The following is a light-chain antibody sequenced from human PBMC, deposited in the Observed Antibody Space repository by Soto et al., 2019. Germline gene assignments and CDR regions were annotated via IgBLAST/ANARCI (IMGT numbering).Light chain of an antibody. Sequence: EIVMTQSPATLSVSPGERATLSCRASQSVSANLAWYQHKPGQAPRLLIYGASTRATGIPARFSGSGTGTDFTLTISRLEPEDFAVYYCQQYGSSPRTFGQGTKV. V-gene: IGKV3-15*01. CDR3: QQYGSSPRT. CDR1: QSVSAN. CDR2: GAS. J-gene: IGKJ1*01.